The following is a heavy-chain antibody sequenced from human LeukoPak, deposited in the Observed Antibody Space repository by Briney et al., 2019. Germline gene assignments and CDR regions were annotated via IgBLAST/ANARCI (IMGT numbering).Heavy chain of an antibody. CDR1: GFTFSSYG. D-gene: IGHD6-13*01. J-gene: IGHJ4*02. CDR3: ARYSSSWLASDY. CDR2: ISYDGSNK. V-gene: IGHV3-30*03. Sequence: QPGRSLRLSCAASGFTFSSYGMHWVRQAPGKGLEWVAVISYDGSNKYYADSVKGRFTISRDNSKNTLYLQMNSLRAEDTAVYYCARYSSSWLASDYWGQGTLVTVSS.